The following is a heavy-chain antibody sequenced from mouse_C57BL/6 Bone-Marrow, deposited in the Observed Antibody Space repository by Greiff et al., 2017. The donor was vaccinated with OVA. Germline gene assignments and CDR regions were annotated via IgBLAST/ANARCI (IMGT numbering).Heavy chain of an antibody. CDR1: GFNIKDDY. V-gene: IGHV14-4*01. CDR2: IDPENGDT. CDR3: TIALYRDGYYVDY. J-gene: IGHJ2*01. Sequence: EVQLVESGAELVRPGASVKLSCTASGFNIKDDYMHWVKQRPEQGLEWIGWIDPENGDTAYASKFQGKATITADTSSNTAYLQLSSLTSADTAVYYCTIALYRDGYYVDYWGQGTTLTVSS. D-gene: IGHD2-3*01.